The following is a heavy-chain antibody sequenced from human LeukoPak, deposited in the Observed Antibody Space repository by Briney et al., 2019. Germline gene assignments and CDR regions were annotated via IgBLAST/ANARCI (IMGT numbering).Heavy chain of an antibody. V-gene: IGHV3-23*01. CDR1: GFTFSSYA. Sequence: QAGGSLRLSCAASGFTFSSYAMSWVRQAPGKGLEWVSAISGSGGSTYYADSVKGRFTISRDNSKNTLYLQMNSLRAEDTAVYYCAKAEGSRRSWCWLDWFDPWGQGTLVTVSS. CDR2: ISGSGGST. J-gene: IGHJ5*02. D-gene: IGHD6-13*01. CDR3: AKAEGSRRSWCWLDWFDP.